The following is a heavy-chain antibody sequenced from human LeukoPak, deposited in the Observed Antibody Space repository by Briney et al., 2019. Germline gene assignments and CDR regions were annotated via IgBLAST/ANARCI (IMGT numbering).Heavy chain of an antibody. J-gene: IGHJ6*03. CDR1: GGSISSYY. CDR2: IYYSGST. V-gene: IGHV4-59*01. CDR3: ARDIRPGGGGTTGYYYYYMDV. Sequence: SETLSLTCTVSGGSISSYYWSWIRQPPGKGLEWIGYIYYSGSTNYNPSLKSRVTISVDPSKNQFSLKLSSVTAADTAVYYCARDIRPGGGGTTGYYYYYMDVWGKGTTVTVSS. D-gene: IGHD1-1*01.